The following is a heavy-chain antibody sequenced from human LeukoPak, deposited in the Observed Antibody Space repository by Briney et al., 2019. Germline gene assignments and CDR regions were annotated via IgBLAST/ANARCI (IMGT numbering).Heavy chain of an antibody. D-gene: IGHD3-3*01. CDR1: GGSISSYY. V-gene: IGHV4-59*01. Sequence: SETLSLTCTVSGGSISSYYWSWIRQPPGKGLEWIGYIYYSGSTNYNPSLKSRVTISVDTSKSQFSLKLSSVTAADTAVYYCARAPLSGFWSGYYYDYWGQGTLVTVSS. J-gene: IGHJ4*02. CDR3: ARAPLSGFWSGYYYDY. CDR2: IYYSGST.